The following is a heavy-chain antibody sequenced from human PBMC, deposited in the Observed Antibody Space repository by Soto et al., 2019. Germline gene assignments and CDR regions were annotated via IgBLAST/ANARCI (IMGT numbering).Heavy chain of an antibody. CDR1: GFTFSSYA. CDR2: ISGSGGST. D-gene: IGHD6-6*01. Sequence: GGSLRLSCAASGFTFSSYAMSWVRQAPGKGLEWVSAISGSGGSTYYADSVKGRFTISRDNSKNTLYLQMNSLRAEDAAVYYCAKGGIKQLAAYWGQGTLVTVSS. V-gene: IGHV3-23*01. J-gene: IGHJ4*02. CDR3: AKGGIKQLAAY.